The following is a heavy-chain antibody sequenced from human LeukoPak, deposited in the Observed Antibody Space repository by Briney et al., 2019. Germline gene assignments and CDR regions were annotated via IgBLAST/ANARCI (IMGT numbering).Heavy chain of an antibody. CDR1: GGSISSYY. V-gene: IGHV4-59*01. D-gene: IGHD1-26*01. CDR2: IYYSGSP. CDR3: ARAPRGSYFDY. Sequence: PSETLSLTCTVPGGSISSYYWSWVRQPPGKGLEWIGYIYYSGSPNYNPSLKSRVTISVDTSKNQFSLKLSSVTAADTAVYYCARAPRGSYFDYWGQGTLVTDPS. J-gene: IGHJ4*02.